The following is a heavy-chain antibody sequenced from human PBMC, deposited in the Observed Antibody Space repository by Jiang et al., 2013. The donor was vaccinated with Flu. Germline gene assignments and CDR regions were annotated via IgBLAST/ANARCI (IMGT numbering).Heavy chain of an antibody. J-gene: IGHJ5*02. V-gene: IGHV4-30-4*01. Sequence: GLVKPSQTLSLTCTVSGGSISSGDYYWSWIRQPPGKGLEWIGYIYYSGSTYYNPSLKSRVTISVDTSKNQFSLKLSSVTAADTAVYYCARDVAYGSGSPIRPDGGGWFDPWGQGTLVTVSS. CDR2: IYYSGST. D-gene: IGHD3-10*01. CDR3: ARDVAYGSGSPIRPDGGGWFDP. CDR1: GGSISSGDYY.